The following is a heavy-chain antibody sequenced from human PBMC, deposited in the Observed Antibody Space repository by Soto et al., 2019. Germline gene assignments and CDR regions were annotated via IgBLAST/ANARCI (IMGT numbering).Heavy chain of an antibody. J-gene: IGHJ4*02. CDR1: GASLSDNY. D-gene: IGHD3-10*01. V-gene: IGHV4-34*01. Sequence: PSETLSLTCAVYGASLSDNYWSWIRQPPGKGLEWIGEINHSGNSNYNPSLKSRVSISVDTSKSQISLKLSSVTAADTAVYYCARGRGDLDYWGQGSLVTVSS. CDR3: ARGRGDLDY. CDR2: INHSGNS.